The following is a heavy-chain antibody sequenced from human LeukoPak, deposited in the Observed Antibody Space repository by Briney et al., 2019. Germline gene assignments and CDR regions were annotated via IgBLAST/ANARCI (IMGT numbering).Heavy chain of an antibody. D-gene: IGHD2-15*01. Sequence: SETLSLACAVYGGSFSGYYWSWIRQPPGKGLEWIGEINHSGSTNYNPSLKSRVTILVDTSKNQFSPKLRSLPAADTAVYYCARPRYCSGGSCYLYYYYYMDVWGKGTTVTVSS. CDR1: GGSFSGYY. CDR2: INHSGST. J-gene: IGHJ6*03. CDR3: ARPRYCSGGSCYLYYYYYMDV. V-gene: IGHV4-34*01.